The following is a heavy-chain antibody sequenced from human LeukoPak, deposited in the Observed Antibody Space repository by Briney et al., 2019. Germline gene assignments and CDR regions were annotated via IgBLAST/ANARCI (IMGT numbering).Heavy chain of an antibody. J-gene: IGHJ4*02. V-gene: IGHV4-59*08. D-gene: IGHD5-12*01. CDR2: ISYSGST. CDR1: GGSISNYY. Sequence: PSETLSLTCTVSGGSISNYYWSWIRQPPGKGLEWFGYISYSGSTNYNPSLKSRVTISVDTSKNQFSLKLSSVTAADTAVYYCASLWGSGSGPPKYYFDYWGRGTLVTVSS. CDR3: ASLWGSGSGPPKYYFDY.